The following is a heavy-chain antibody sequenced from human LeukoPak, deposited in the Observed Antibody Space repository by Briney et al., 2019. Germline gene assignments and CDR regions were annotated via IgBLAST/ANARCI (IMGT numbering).Heavy chain of an antibody. D-gene: IGHD3-22*01. J-gene: IGHJ4*02. Sequence: ASVKVSCKASGYTFTSYGISWVRQAPGQGLEWMGWISAYNGNTNYAQKPQGRVTMTTGTSTSPAYMELRSLRSDDTAVYYCARDDQNTYYYDSSGFLGLWGQGTLVTVSS. CDR3: ARDDQNTYYYDSSGFLGL. CDR1: GYTFTSYG. V-gene: IGHV1-18*01. CDR2: ISAYNGNT.